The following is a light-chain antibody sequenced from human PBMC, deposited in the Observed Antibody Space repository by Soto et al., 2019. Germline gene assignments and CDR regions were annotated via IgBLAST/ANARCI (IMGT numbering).Light chain of an antibody. V-gene: IGKV2-28*01. CDR2: LGS. Sequence: DIVMTQSPLSLPVTPGEPASISCRSSQSLLHSNGYNYLDWYMQKPGQSPQLLIYLGSNRASGVPCRFSGSGSRTEFTLKISKGEAGDVGVYYCMQGVQTWTFGQGTKVEIK. CDR1: QSLLHSNGYNY. CDR3: MQGVQTWT. J-gene: IGKJ1*01.